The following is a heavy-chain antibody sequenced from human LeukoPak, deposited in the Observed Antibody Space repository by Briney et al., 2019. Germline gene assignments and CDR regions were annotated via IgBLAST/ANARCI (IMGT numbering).Heavy chain of an antibody. D-gene: IGHD3-10*01. CDR1: GGSISSYY. Sequence: SETLSLTCTVSGGSISSYYWSWIRQPPGKGLEWIGYIYYSGSTNYNPSLKSRVTISVDTSKNQFSLKLSSVTAADTAVYYCARYSSVRFGELTRFDPWGQGTLVTVSS. J-gene: IGHJ5*02. CDR3: ARYSSVRFGELTRFDP. CDR2: IYYSGST. V-gene: IGHV4-59*08.